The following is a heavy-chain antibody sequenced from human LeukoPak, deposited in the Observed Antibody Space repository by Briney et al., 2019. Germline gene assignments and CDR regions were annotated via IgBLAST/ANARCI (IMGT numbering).Heavy chain of an antibody. V-gene: IGHV1-24*01. CDR3: ATVGYYDSSGYYYYRDY. J-gene: IGHJ4*02. CDR2: FDPEDGET. CDR1: GYTLTELS. Sequence: GASVRVSCKVSGYTLTELSMHWVRQAPGKGLEWMGGFDPEDGETIYAQKFQGRVTMTEDTSTDTAYMELSSLRSEDTAVYYCATVGYYDSSGYYYYRDYWGQGTLVTVSS. D-gene: IGHD3-22*01.